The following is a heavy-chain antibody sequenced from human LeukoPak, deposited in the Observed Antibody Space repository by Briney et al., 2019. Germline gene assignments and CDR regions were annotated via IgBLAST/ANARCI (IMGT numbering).Heavy chain of an antibody. CDR1: GYTFTSYY. CDR3: ARVGAGGGGFDP. V-gene: IGHV1-46*01. D-gene: IGHD1-26*01. CDR2: INPSGGST. J-gene: IGHJ5*02. Sequence: ASVKVSCKASGYTFTSYYMHWVRQAPGQGLEWMGIINPSGGSTSYAQKFQGRVTMTRDKSTSTVYMELSSLRSEDTAVYYCARVGAGGGGFDPWGQGTLVTVSS.